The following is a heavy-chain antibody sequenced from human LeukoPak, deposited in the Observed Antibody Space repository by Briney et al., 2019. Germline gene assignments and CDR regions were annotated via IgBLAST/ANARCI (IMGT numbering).Heavy chain of an antibody. J-gene: IGHJ4*02. V-gene: IGHV1-46*03. CDR3: ARGLLEGIAAAL. Sequence: ASVKVSCKASGYTFTSYYMHWVRQAPGQGLEWMGIVNPSGGGTSYTQKFQGRVTMTRDTSTSTVYMELSSLRSEDTAVYYCARGLLEGIAAALWGQGTLVIVSS. CDR1: GYTFTSYY. D-gene: IGHD6-13*01. CDR2: VNPSGGGT.